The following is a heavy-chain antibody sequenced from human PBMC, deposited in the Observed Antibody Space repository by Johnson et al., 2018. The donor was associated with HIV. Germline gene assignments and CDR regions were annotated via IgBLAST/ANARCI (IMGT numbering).Heavy chain of an antibody. Sequence: VQLVESGGGVVRPGGSLRLSCAASGFTFDDYGMSWVRQAPGKGLEWVSGISWNSGSIGYVDSVKGRFTISRDNAKNSLYLQMNSLRAEDMALYYCAKDKGWELPARAAFDIWGQGTMVNVSS. CDR3: AKDKGWELPARAAFDI. CDR2: ISWNSGSI. D-gene: IGHD1-26*01. CDR1: GFTFDDYG. V-gene: IGHV3-20*04. J-gene: IGHJ3*02.